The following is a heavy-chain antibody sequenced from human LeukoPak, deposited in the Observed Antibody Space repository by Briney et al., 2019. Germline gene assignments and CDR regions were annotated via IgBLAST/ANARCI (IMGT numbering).Heavy chain of an antibody. CDR1: GFTFSSYS. V-gene: IGHV3-48*01. CDR2: ISSSSSTI. Sequence: GGSLRLSCAASGFTFSSYSMNWVRQAPGKGLEWVSYISSSSSTIYYADSVKGRFTISRDNAKNSLYLQMNSLRAEDTALYYCARVVMDSSGYFGYWGQGTLVTVSS. J-gene: IGHJ4*02. D-gene: IGHD3-22*01. CDR3: ARVVMDSSGYFGY.